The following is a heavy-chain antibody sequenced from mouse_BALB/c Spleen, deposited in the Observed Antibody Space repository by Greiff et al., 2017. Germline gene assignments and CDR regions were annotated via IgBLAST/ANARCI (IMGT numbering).Heavy chain of an antibody. CDR1: GFSLTGYG. V-gene: IGHV2-6-7*01. D-gene: IGHD1-1*01. Sequence: VQGVESGPGLVAPSQSLSITCTVSGFSLTGYGVNWVRQPPGKGLEWLGMIWGDGRTDYNSALKSRLSISKDNSKSQVFLKMNSLQTDDTARYYCARDKYYGSSHWYFDVWGAGTTVTVSS. CDR3: ARDKYYGSSHWYFDV. CDR2: IWGDGRT. J-gene: IGHJ1*01.